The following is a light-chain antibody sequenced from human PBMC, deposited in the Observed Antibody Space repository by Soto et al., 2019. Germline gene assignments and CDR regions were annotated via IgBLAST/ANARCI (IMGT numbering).Light chain of an antibody. Sequence: QSVLTQPASVSGSPGQSITISCTGTNVDVGGYNYVSWYQHHPGKAPKLLIFEVSNRSSGVSNRFSGSKSGNTASLTISGLQSEDEADYYCASYTIKTTYVFGSGTKVTVL. J-gene: IGLJ1*01. CDR3: ASYTIKTTYV. V-gene: IGLV2-14*01. CDR1: NVDVGGYNY. CDR2: EVS.